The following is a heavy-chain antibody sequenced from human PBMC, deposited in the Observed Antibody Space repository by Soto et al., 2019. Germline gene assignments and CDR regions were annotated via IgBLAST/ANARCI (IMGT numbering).Heavy chain of an antibody. J-gene: IGHJ4*02. CDR2: IYYSGST. CDR3: ASGAGIAAAGSPYYFDY. Sequence: SETLSLTCTVSGGSISSSSYYWGWIRQPPGKGLEWIGSIYYSGSTYYNPSLKSRVTISVDTSKNQFSLKLSSVTAADTAVYYCASGAGIAAAGSPYYFDYWGQGTLVTVSS. V-gene: IGHV4-39*01. D-gene: IGHD6-13*01. CDR1: GGSISSSSYY.